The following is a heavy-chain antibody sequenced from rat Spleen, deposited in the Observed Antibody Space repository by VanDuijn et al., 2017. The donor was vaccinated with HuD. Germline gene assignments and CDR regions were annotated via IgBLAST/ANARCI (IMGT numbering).Heavy chain of an antibody. V-gene: IGHV2-77*01. D-gene: IGHD1-10*01. J-gene: IGHJ2*01. CDR1: GFSLTSYG. CDR2: IWGDGST. CDR3: ASHVRITTGDY. Sequence: QVQMKETGPGLVQTTQTLSVTCTVSGFSLTSYGVHWVRQAPGKGLEWMGIIWGDGSTNYNSALKSRLSISRDTSKSQVFLTMNSLQTDDTAVYYCASHVRITTGDYWGQGVMVTVSS.